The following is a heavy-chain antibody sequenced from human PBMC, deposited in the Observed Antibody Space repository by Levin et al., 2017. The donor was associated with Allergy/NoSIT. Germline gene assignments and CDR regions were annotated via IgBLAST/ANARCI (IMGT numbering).Heavy chain of an antibody. CDR1: GFTFSSYG. CDR2: ISYDGSNK. CDR3: VVRGAVFDY. V-gene: IGHV3-30*03. J-gene: IGHJ4*02. Sequence: GALRLSCAASGFTFSSYGMHWVRQAPGKGLEWVAVISYDGSNKYYADSVKGRFTISRDNSKNTLYLQMNSLRAEDTAVYYSVVRGAVFDYWGQGTLVTVSS. D-gene: IGHD4-23*01.